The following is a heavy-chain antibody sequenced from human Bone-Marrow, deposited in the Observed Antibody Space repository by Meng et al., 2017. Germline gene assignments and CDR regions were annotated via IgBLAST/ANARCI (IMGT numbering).Heavy chain of an antibody. J-gene: IGHJ4*02. CDR2: IYSGGTT. Sequence: EVQLVGTGGGLIQPGGSLRLSCAASGFSVSSSYMSWVRQAPGKGPEWVSVIYSGGTTYYADSVKGRFTISRDNSRNTLYLQVNSLRAEDTAVYYCARVLRGWGYFDYWGQGTLVTVSS. V-gene: IGHV3-53*02. CDR1: GFSVSSSY. CDR3: ARVLRGWGYFDY. D-gene: IGHD3-10*01.